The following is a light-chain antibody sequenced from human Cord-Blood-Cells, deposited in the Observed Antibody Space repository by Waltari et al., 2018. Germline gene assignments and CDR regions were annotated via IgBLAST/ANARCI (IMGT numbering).Light chain of an antibody. Sequence: DIQITQSPSTLSASVVDRVTITCRASQSISSWLAWYQQKPGKATKLLIYKASSLESGVPSRFSGGGSGTEFTLTISSLQPDDFATYYCQQYNSYWTFGQGTKVEIK. CDR3: QQYNSYWT. V-gene: IGKV1-5*03. CDR2: KAS. J-gene: IGKJ1*01. CDR1: QSISSW.